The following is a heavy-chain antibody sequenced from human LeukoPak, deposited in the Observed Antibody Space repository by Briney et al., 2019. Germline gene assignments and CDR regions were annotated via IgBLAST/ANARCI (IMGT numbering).Heavy chain of an antibody. CDR2: INPNSGGT. CDR3: ARWDVVVTATRPSAFDI. Sequence: ASVKVSCKASGYTFTGYYMHWVRQAPGQGLEWMGWINPNSGGTNYAQKFQGRVTMTRDTSISTAYMELSRLRSDDTAVYYCARWDVVVTATRPSAFDIWGQGTMVTVSS. V-gene: IGHV1-2*02. J-gene: IGHJ3*02. D-gene: IGHD2-21*02. CDR1: GYTFTGYY.